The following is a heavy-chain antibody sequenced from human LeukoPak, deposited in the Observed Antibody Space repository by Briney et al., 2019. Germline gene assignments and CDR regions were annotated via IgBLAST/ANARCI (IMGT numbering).Heavy chain of an antibody. V-gene: IGHV3-23*01. J-gene: IGHJ4*02. CDR2: ISGSGGST. D-gene: IGHD5-18*01. CDR3: TKGTIWLPFDY. CDR1: GFTFSNYA. Sequence: PGGSLRLSCAASGFTFSNYAMSWARQAPGKGLEWVSAISGSGGSTYYADSVKGRFTISRDNSKNTLHLQMNSLRAEDTAVYYCTKGTIWLPFDYWGQGTLVTVSP.